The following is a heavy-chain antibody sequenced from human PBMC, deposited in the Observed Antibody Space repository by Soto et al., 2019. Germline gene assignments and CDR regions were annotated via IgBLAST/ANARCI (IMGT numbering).Heavy chain of an antibody. CDR3: AKSQLGSCFN. V-gene: IGHV3-30*18. J-gene: IGHJ4*02. CDR1: GFTFSSYG. CDR2: ISYDGSNK. Sequence: GGSLRLSCAASGFTFSSYGMHWVRQAPGKGLEWVAVISYDGSNKYYADSVKGRFTISRDNSKNTLYLQMNSLRAEETAVYYCAKSQLGSCFNWGQGTLVTVSS. D-gene: IGHD2-15*01.